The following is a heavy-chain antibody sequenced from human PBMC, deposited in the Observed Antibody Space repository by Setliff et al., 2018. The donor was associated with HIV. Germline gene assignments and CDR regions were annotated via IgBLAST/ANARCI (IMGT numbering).Heavy chain of an antibody. CDR2: IIPILGIA. D-gene: IGHD3-22*01. J-gene: IGHJ3*02. Sequence: GASVKVSCKGSGYTFTNYAINWVRQAPGQGLEWMGWIIPILGIADYAQKFQGRVTITADNSTSTAYIELSSLRSEDTALYYCASTYYYDSSGYLADAFDIWGQGTMVTVSS. CDR1: GYTFTNYA. V-gene: IGHV1-69*10. CDR3: ASTYYYDSSGYLADAFDI.